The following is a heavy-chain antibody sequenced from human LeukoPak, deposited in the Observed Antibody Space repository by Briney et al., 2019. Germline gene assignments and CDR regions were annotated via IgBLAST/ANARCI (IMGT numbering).Heavy chain of an antibody. CDR2: IYTSGST. CDR3: ARVHDSSGYYHDPFDY. Sequence: PSETLSLTCTVSGGSISSGSYYWSWIRQPAGKGLEWTGRIYTSGSTNYNPSLKSRVTISVDTSKNQFSLKLSSVTAADTAVYYCARVHDSSGYYHDPFDYWGQGTLVTVSS. V-gene: IGHV4-61*02. J-gene: IGHJ4*02. CDR1: GGSISSGSYY. D-gene: IGHD3-22*01.